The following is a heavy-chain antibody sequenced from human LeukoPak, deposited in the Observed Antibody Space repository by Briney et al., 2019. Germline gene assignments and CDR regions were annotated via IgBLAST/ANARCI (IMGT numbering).Heavy chain of an antibody. CDR2: IYPGDSDT. V-gene: IGHV5-51*01. Sequence: GESLQISCKGSGYSFTSYWIGWVRQMPGKGLEWMGIIYPGDSDTRYSPSFQGQVTISADKSISTAYLQWSSLKASDTAMYYCARIGIVGATGGYYFDYWGQGTLVTVSS. D-gene: IGHD1-26*01. CDR3: ARIGIVGATGGYYFDY. CDR1: GYSFTSYW. J-gene: IGHJ4*02.